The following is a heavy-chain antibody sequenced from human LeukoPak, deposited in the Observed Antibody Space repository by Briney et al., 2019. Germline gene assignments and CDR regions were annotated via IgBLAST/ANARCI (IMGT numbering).Heavy chain of an antibody. J-gene: IGHJ4*02. CDR2: INPNSGGT. Sequence: ASVKVSCKASGYTFTGYYMHWVRQAPGQGLAWMGWINPNSGGTNYAQKFQGRVTMTRDTSISTAYMELSRLRSDDTAVYYCASFWGSYRYYFDYWGQGTLVTVSS. D-gene: IGHD3-16*02. CDR3: ASFWGSYRYYFDY. V-gene: IGHV1-2*02. CDR1: GYTFTGYY.